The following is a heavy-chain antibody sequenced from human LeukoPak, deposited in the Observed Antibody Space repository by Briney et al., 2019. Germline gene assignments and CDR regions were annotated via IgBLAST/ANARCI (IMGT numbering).Heavy chain of an antibody. CDR3: ARGVTYSSSRWFFDYYYYMVV. J-gene: IGHJ6*03. CDR2: INTNSGNP. Sequence: GASVKVSCKASGYTFTSYAMNWVRQAPGQGLEWMGWINTNSGNPTYVQGFTGRFVFSLDTSVSTAYLQISGLKAEDTAVYYCARGVTYSSSRWFFDYYYYMVVWGKGTTVTVSS. V-gene: IGHV7-4-1*02. D-gene: IGHD6-13*01. CDR1: GYTFTSYA.